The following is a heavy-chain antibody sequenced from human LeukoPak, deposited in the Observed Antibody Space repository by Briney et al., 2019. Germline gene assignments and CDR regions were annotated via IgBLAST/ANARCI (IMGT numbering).Heavy chain of an antibody. D-gene: IGHD1-26*01. CDR3: ARAQVGVPTDC. Sequence: GGSLRLSCAASGFTLSNYAMYWVRHAPGKGLVWVSRFTSDGSSRTYADSVQGRFTVSRDIAKNTLYLQMNSLRTEDTAVYYCARAQVGVPTDCGGQGTLVTVSS. J-gene: IGHJ4*02. CDR1: GFTLSNYA. V-gene: IGHV3-74*01. CDR2: FTSDGSSR.